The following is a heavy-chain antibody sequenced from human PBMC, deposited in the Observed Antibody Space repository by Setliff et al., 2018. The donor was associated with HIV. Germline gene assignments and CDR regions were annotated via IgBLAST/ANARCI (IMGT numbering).Heavy chain of an antibody. CDR3: ARGGGGSWLLYYGMDV. CDR1: GGSISSTNW. V-gene: IGHV4-4*02. Sequence: SETLSLTCAVSGGSISSTNWWSWVRQPPGKGLEWIGEIYHTGSTNYNPSLKSRVTISVGKSKNQFSLKLGSVTAADTAVYYCARGGGGSWLLYYGMDVWGQGTTVTVSS. D-gene: IGHD6-13*01. CDR2: IYHTGST. J-gene: IGHJ6*02.